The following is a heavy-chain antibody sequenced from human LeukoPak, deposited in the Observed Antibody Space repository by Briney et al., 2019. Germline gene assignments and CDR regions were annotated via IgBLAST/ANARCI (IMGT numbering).Heavy chain of an antibody. Sequence: SETLSLTCTVSGVSISSSNYYWGWIRQPPGKGLEWIGTIYYSGTYYNPSLKSRVTISVDTSKNQFSLKLSSVTAADTAVYYCARHPYSNYFDYWGQGTLVTVSS. J-gene: IGHJ4*02. CDR2: IYYSGT. D-gene: IGHD2-15*01. CDR3: ARHPYSNYFDY. CDR1: GVSISSSNYY. V-gene: IGHV4-39*01.